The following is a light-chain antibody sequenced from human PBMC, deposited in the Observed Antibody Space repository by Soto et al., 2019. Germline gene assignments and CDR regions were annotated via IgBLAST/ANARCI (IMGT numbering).Light chain of an antibody. J-gene: IGKJ1*01. CDR3: HQRQRWPRT. CDR1: QSVSSSY. V-gene: IGKV3-20*01. Sequence: VLTLSQGTQSLSPGERATLSCRASQSVSSSYLAWYQQKPGQAPRLLIYGASSRATGIPARFSGSGSGTDFTLTITSLEPEDFTFYYCHQRQRWPRTFGQGTKVDIK. CDR2: GAS.